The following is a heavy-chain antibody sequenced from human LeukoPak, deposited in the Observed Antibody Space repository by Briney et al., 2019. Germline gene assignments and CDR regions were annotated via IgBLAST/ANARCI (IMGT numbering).Heavy chain of an antibody. D-gene: IGHD5-18*01. CDR1: GDSISDYY. J-gene: IGHJ4*02. V-gene: IGHV4-4*07. CDR2: VYTSGST. CDR3: ARVMEGYSYVL. Sequence: PSETLSLTCTVSGDSISDYYWSWIRQPAGKGLEWIGRVYTSGSTNYNPSLKSRVTMSVDTSKNQFSLKLSSVTAADTAVYYCARVMEGYSYVLWGQGTLVTVSS.